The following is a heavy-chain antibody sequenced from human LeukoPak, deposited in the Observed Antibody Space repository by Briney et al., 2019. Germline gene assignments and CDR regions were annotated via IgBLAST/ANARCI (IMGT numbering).Heavy chain of an antibody. Sequence: PSETLSLTCTVSGASISSYYWSWIRQPPGKGLEWIGYIYYRGSTNYNPSLKSRVTLSVGTSKNRFSLKLSSVTAADTAVYYCASGPYPAAGTDHQFDYWGQGTLVTVSS. D-gene: IGHD6-25*01. CDR1: GASISSYY. J-gene: IGHJ4*02. CDR3: ASGPYPAAGTDHQFDY. V-gene: IGHV4-59*01. CDR2: IYYRGST.